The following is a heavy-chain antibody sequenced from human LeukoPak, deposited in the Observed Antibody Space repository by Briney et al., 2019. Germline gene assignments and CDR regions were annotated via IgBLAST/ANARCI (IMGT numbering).Heavy chain of an antibody. CDR3: ARGASESFYCSSTSCYNDAFDI. CDR1: GFTFSSYS. J-gene: IGHJ3*02. V-gene: IGHV3-21*01. CDR2: ISSSSSYI. D-gene: IGHD2-2*02. Sequence: GGSLRLSCAASGFTFSSYSMNWVRQAPGKGLEWVSSISSSSSYIYYADSVKGRFTISRDNSKNTLYLQMNSLRAEDTAVYYCARGASESFYCSSTSCYNDAFDIWGQGTMVTVSS.